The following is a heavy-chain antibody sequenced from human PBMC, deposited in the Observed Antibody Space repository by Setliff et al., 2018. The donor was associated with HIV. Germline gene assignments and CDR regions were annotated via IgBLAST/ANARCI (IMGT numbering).Heavy chain of an antibody. CDR3: ARNPHSSSWFYSYYYMDV. V-gene: IGHV3-7*01. CDR2: IKQDGSEK. Sequence: GGSLRLSCAVSGFIFSSYWMSWVRQAPGKGLEWVANIKQDGSEKNYMDSVKGRFTNSRDNAKNSLYLQMNSLRVEDTAVYYCARNPHSSSWFYSYYYMDVWAKGTTVTVSS. CDR1: GFIFSSYW. J-gene: IGHJ6*03. D-gene: IGHD6-13*01.